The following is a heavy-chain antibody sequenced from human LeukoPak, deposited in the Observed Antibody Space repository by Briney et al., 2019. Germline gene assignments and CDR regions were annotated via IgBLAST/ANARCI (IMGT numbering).Heavy chain of an antibody. Sequence: ASVKVSCKASGYTFTSFYMQWVRQAPGQGLEWMGIINPSGGSTNYAQKFQGRVSMTRDTSTSTVYMELSSLRSEDTAMYWCARGYYDSSGYDPGLGYWGQGALVTVSS. CDR2: INPSGGST. D-gene: IGHD3-22*01. V-gene: IGHV1-46*01. J-gene: IGHJ4*02. CDR1: GYTFTSFY. CDR3: ARGYYDSSGYDPGLGY.